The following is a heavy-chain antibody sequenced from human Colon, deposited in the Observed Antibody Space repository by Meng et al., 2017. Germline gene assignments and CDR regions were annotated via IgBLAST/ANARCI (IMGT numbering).Heavy chain of an antibody. D-gene: IGHD2-21*01. Sequence: QVKLVQSGGGLVKPGGSLRLSCEASGFIFTDYFFNWIRQAPGKGLEWIAYVSSHGTTIHYADSVKGRFTISRDDANNSVHLQMNSLRAEDTAVYYCTRNVVSDYWGQGTQVTVSS. V-gene: IGHV3-11*01. CDR1: GFIFTDYF. J-gene: IGHJ4*02. CDR3: TRNVVSDY. CDR2: VSSHGTTI.